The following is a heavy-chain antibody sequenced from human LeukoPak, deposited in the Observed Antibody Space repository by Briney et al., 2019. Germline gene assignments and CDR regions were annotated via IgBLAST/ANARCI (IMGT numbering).Heavy chain of an antibody. Sequence: PSETLSLTCSVSGGSIRSGAYYWSWIRQYLGKGLEWIGYVNSTGATYYNPSLKSRVAISVGTSKNQFYLRLISVTAADTAVYFCARGDSNSSDWGQGTLVTVSS. J-gene: IGHJ4*02. CDR1: GGSIRSGAYY. V-gene: IGHV4-31*03. CDR2: VNSTGAT. CDR3: ARGDSNSSD. D-gene: IGHD6-6*01.